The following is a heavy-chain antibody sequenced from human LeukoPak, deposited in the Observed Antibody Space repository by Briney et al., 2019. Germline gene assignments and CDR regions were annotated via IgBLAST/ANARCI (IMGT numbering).Heavy chain of an antibody. J-gene: IGHJ4*02. V-gene: IGHV4-59*01. Sequence: SETLSLTCTVSGVSISSYYWTWIRQPPGKGLEWIGCIYYSGSTNYNPSLKSRVTISVDTSKNQFSLKLSSVTAADTAVYYCARALKVPAASGILDYWGQGTLVTVSS. CDR3: ARALKVPAASGILDY. D-gene: IGHD2-2*01. CDR1: GVSISSYY. CDR2: IYYSGST.